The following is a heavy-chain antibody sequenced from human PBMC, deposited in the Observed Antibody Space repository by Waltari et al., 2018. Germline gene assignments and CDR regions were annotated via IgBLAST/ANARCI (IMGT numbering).Heavy chain of an antibody. Sequence: DVQLLESGGGLVQPGGSLRLSCAGSGFTFTSHAMSWVRPALGEGLEWVAAISPSGGTTYYGDSVTGRFSISRDNSRNTLYLQMTSLRVEDTAVYYCAKEGDSVVVPFAIGDYWGQGTLVTVSS. CDR2: ISPSGGTT. D-gene: IGHD2-2*01. CDR1: GFTFTSHA. J-gene: IGHJ4*02. CDR3: AKEGDSVVVPFAIGDY. V-gene: IGHV3-23*01.